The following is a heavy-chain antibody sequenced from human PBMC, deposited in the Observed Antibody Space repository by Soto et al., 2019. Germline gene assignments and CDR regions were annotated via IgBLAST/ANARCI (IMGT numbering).Heavy chain of an antibody. CDR1: GGYISSSRYY. J-gene: IGHJ4*02. V-gene: IGHV4-39*01. CDR3: ASSEFH. CDR2: IYYSGST. Sequence: QLQLQESGPGLVKPSETLSLTCTVSGGYISSSRYYWGWIRQPPGKGLEWIGNIYYSGSTYYNPSLKSQFTISVDTYKNQFSLKLTSVTAAATAVYYCASSEFHWGQGTLVTVSS. D-gene: IGHD3-10*01.